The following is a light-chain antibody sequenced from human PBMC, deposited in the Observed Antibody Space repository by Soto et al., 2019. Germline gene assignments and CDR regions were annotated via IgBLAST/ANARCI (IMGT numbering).Light chain of an antibody. Sequence: IQMTQSPSSLSASVGDRVTITCRASQGISNYLAWYQQKPGKVPKLMIYAASSLPSGVPSWFSGSGAGTDFTLTISSLQPEDVATDYCQKYDSARWTFGQGTKVDIK. CDR2: AAS. V-gene: IGKV1-27*01. CDR3: QKYDSARWT. CDR1: QGISNY. J-gene: IGKJ1*01.